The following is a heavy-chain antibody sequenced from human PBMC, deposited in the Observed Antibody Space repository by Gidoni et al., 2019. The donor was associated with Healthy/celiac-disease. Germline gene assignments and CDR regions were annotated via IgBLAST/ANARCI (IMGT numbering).Heavy chain of an antibody. CDR2: INHSGSP. CDR1: VGSFSGYY. J-gene: IGHJ4*02. CDR3: ARGFLGYGSIFGVVTDY. Sequence: QVQLQQWGAGLLKPSETLSLTCGVYVGSFSGYYWRWIRQHPGKGLEWIGEINHSGSPNYNPSLKSRVTISVDTFKNQFSLKVSSVTAADTAVYYCARGFLGYGSIFGVVTDYWGQGTLVTVSS. V-gene: IGHV4-34*01. D-gene: IGHD3-3*01.